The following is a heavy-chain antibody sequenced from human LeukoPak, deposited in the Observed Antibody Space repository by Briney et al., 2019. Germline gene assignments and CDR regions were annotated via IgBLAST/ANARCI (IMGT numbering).Heavy chain of an antibody. J-gene: IGHJ6*02. D-gene: IGHD1-7*01. CDR2: TVSEIGGGTT. CDR3: TTDEDWNYARKDV. Sequence: PGGSLRLSCAASGFTFNYAWMSWVRQVPGKGLEWVGQTVSEIGGGTTDYAAPVKGRFTISGDDSKSTLYLQMNSLKIEDTAVYYCTTDEDWNYARKDVWGQGATVIVSS. CDR1: GFTFNYAW. V-gene: IGHV3-15*04.